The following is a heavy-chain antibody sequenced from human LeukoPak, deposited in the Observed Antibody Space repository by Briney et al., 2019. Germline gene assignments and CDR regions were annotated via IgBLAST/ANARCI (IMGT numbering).Heavy chain of an antibody. D-gene: IGHD5-12*01. J-gene: IGHJ5*02. CDR2: IIPIFGTA. CDR3: ARGGKRGYPPVWYNWFDP. CDR1: GGTFSSYA. Sequence: SVKVSCKASGGTFSSYAISWVRQAPGQGLEWMGGIIPIFGTANYAQKFQGRVTITTDESTSTAYMELSSLRSEDTAVYYCARGGKRGYPPVWYNWFDPWGQGTLVTVSS. V-gene: IGHV1-69*05.